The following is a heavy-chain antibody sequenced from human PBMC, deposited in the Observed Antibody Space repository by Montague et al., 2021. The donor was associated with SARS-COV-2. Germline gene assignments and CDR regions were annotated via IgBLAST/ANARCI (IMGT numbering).Heavy chain of an antibody. J-gene: IGHJ3*02. D-gene: IGHD3-16*01. CDR2: TYYRTRRFD. CDR3: ARGDGLGPYTGYAFDI. CDR1: GDSVSGHTGS. Sequence: CAISGDSVSGHTGSWNWNRHSPSRGFEWLCRTYYRTRRFDRYEVSMKGRISIKADTSKNQFSLQLDSVTPEDTAVYYCARGDGLGPYTGYAFDIWGQGTPVTVSS. V-gene: IGHV6-1*01.